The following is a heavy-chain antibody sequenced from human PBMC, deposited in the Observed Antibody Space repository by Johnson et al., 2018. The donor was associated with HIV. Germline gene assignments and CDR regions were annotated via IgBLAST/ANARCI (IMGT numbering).Heavy chain of an antibody. Sequence: QVQLVESGGGVVQPGRSLRLSCAATGFTFSSFGMHWVRQDPGKGLEWVALISYDGSNKYYADSVKGRFTISRDNSKNTLYLQMSSLIAEDTAVYYCARGYGTSGYYYGDAFDIWGQGTLVTVSS. J-gene: IGHJ3*02. CDR3: ARGYGTSGYYYGDAFDI. V-gene: IGHV3-30*03. CDR2: ISYDGSNK. D-gene: IGHD3-22*01. CDR1: GFTFSSFG.